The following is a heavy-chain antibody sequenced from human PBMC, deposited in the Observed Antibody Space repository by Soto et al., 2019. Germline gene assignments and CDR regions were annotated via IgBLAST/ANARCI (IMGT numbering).Heavy chain of an antibody. J-gene: IGHJ6*02. CDR1: GFTFSSYA. CDR3: AKYGGVAARPTYYYGMDA. CDR2: ISGSGGST. Sequence: GGSLRLSCAASGFTFSSYAMSWVRQAPGKGLEWVSTISGSGGSTYYADSVKGRFTISRDSSKNTLYLQMNSLRAEDTAVYYCAKYGGVAARPTYYYGMDAWGQGTTVTVS. D-gene: IGHD6-6*01. V-gene: IGHV3-23*01.